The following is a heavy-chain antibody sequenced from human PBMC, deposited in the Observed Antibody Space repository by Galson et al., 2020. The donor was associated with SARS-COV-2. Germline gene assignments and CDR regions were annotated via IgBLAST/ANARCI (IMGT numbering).Heavy chain of an antibody. CDR2: INWNGGST. J-gene: IGHJ3*02. V-gene: IGHV3-20*01. Sequence: GGSLRLSCAASGFTFDDYGMSWVRQAPGKGLEWVSGINWNGGSTGYADSVKGRFTISRDNAKNSLYLQMNSLRAEDTALYHCATLKKGLDEGAFDIWGQGTMVTVSS. CDR1: GFTFDDYG. D-gene: IGHD6-19*01. CDR3: ATLKKGLDEGAFDI.